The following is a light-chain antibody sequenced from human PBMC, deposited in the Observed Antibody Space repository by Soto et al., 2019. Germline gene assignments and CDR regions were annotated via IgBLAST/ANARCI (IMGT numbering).Light chain of an antibody. V-gene: IGKV3-20*01. CDR2: GAS. Sequence: EIVLTQSPGTLSLSPGERATLSCRASQSVSSSYLAWYQQKPGQAPRLLIYGASSRATGIPDRFSGSGSGTDFTLTISRLEPEDFAVYYCQQYGSSSFTFGPGNKVDIK. CDR1: QSVSSSY. J-gene: IGKJ3*01. CDR3: QQYGSSSFT.